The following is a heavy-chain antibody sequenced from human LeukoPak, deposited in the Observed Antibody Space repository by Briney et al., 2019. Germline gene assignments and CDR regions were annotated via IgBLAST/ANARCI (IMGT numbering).Heavy chain of an antibody. Sequence: GGSLRLSCAASGFNVSSNYMTWVRQAPGKGLEWVSVIYRSGSTYYADSVKGRFTISRHNSRDTMYLQMNSLRTEDTAVYYCARDCGGDCSDAFDIWGQGTMVTVSS. V-gene: IGHV3-53*04. J-gene: IGHJ3*02. CDR1: GFNVSSNY. CDR2: IYRSGST. CDR3: ARDCGGDCSDAFDI. D-gene: IGHD2-21*02.